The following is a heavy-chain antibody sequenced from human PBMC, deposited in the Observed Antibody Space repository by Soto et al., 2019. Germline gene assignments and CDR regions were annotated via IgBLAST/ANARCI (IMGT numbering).Heavy chain of an antibody. CDR3: ARDSMVRGFITSETYYYYYYGMDV. V-gene: IGHV1-18*01. Sequence: ASVKVSCKASGYTFTSYVISWVRQAPGQGLEWMGWISAYNGNTNYAQKLQGRVTMTTDTSTSTAYMELRSLRSDDTAVYYCARDSMVRGFITSETYYYYYYGMDVWGQ. CDR1: GYTFTSYV. D-gene: IGHD3-10*01. CDR2: ISAYNGNT. J-gene: IGHJ6*02.